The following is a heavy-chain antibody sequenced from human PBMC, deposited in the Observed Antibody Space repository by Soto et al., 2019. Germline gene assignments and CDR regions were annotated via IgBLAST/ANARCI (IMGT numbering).Heavy chain of an antibody. V-gene: IGHV5-51*01. J-gene: IGHJ6*04. Sequence: PGESLKISCKGSGYTFTNYWIGWVRQMPGKGLEWMGIIYPGDSDTKYNPSFQGQVTISADKSITTTYLQWSSLKASDTAIYYCAASFCCYGMDVWGRGTTVTVAS. CDR1: GYTFTNYW. D-gene: IGHD3-16*02. CDR3: AASFCCYGMDV. CDR2: IYPGDSDT.